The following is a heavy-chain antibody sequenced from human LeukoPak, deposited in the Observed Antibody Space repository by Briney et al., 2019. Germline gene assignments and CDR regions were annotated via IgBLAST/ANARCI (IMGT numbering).Heavy chain of an antibody. V-gene: IGHV1-18*04. CDR1: GYTFANYY. CDR2: ISAYNGNT. Sequence: ASVKVSCKASGYTFANYYIHWVRQAPGQGLEWMGWISAYNGNTNYAQKLQGRVTMTTDTSTSTAYMELRSLRSDDTAVYYCARVVTHDAFDIWGQGTMVTVSS. CDR3: ARVVTHDAFDI. D-gene: IGHD2-21*01. J-gene: IGHJ3*02.